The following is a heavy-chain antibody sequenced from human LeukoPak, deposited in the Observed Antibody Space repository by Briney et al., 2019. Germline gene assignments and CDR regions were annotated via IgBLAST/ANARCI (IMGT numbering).Heavy chain of an antibody. CDR3: ARDFESITIFRPRSHGYYYGMDV. Sequence: ASVKVSCKASGYTFTSYDINWVRLATGQGLEWMGWINTNTGNPTYAQGFTGRFVFSLDTSVSTAYLQISSLKAEDTAVYYCARDFESITIFRPRSHGYYYGMDVWGQGTTVTVSS. J-gene: IGHJ6*02. CDR1: GYTFTSYD. CDR2: INTNTGNP. D-gene: IGHD3-9*01. V-gene: IGHV7-4-1*02.